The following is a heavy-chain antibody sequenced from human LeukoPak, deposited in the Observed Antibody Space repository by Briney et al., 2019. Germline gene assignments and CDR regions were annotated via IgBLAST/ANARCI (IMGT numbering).Heavy chain of an antibody. D-gene: IGHD3-22*01. CDR3: AKTNGYYSD. Sequence: GGSLRLSCAASGFTFSNSAMSWVRQSPGKGLEWVSGISGSGGTTYYADSVKGRFTISRDNSKNSLSLQVSSLRAEDTAVYYCAKTNGYYSDWGQGTLVTVSS. CDR1: GFTFSNSA. J-gene: IGHJ4*02. V-gene: IGHV3-23*01. CDR2: ISGSGGTT.